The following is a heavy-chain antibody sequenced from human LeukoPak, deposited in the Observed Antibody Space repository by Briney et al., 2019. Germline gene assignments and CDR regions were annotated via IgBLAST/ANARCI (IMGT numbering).Heavy chain of an antibody. V-gene: IGHV3-72*01. CDR1: GFTFSDHY. CDR3: ARLPCSGGSCYSD. CDR2: TRNKANSYTT. J-gene: IGHJ4*02. D-gene: IGHD2-15*01. Sequence: PGGSLRLSCAASGFTFSDHYMDWVRQAPGKGLEWVGRTRNKANSYTTEYAASVKGRFTISRDDSKNSLYLQMNSLKTEDTAVYYCARLPCSGGSCYSDWGQGTLVTVSS.